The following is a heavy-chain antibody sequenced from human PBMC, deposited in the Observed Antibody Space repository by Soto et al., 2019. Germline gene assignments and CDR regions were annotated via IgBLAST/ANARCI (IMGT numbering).Heavy chain of an antibody. CDR1: GGSISGGGYS. CDR3: ARMDYCSSTSCQAPTYYMDV. D-gene: IGHD2-2*01. J-gene: IGHJ6*03. CDR2: IYYSGST. V-gene: IGHV4-31*11. Sequence: PSETMSLPCAVSGGSISGGGYSWSWIQKQPGKGLEWIGYIYYSGSTYYNPSLKSRVTISVDTSKNQFSLKLSSVTAADTAVYYCARMDYCSSTSCQAPTYYMDVWGKGTTVTVSS.